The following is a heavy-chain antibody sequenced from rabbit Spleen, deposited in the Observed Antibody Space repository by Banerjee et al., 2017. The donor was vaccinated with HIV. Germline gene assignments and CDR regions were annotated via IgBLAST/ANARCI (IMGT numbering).Heavy chain of an antibody. V-gene: IGHV1S40*01. D-gene: IGHD6-1*01. CDR3: ARSFTYGDADVGGAFNL. CDR1: GFSFSNSYY. J-gene: IGHJ4*01. Sequence: QSLEESGGGLVQPEGSLTLTCTASGFSFSNSYYMCWVRRAPGKGLEWIGCIYAGSSGSSYYASWAKGRFTISKTSSTTVTLQMTSLTAADTATYFCARSFTYGDADVGGAFNLWDQGTLVTVS. CDR2: IYAGSSGSS.